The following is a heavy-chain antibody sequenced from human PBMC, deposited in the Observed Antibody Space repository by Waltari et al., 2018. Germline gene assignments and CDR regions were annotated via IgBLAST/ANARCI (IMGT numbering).Heavy chain of an antibody. CDR3: ATKRESSASGFDY. CDR2: IYYSGST. Sequence: QLQLQESGPGLVKPSETLSFTCTVSGGSISSSSHYWGGIRQPPGKGLEWIGSIYYSGSTYYNPSLKSRVTISVDTSKNQFSLKLSSVTAADTAVYYCATKRESSASGFDYWGQGTLVTVSS. J-gene: IGHJ4*02. CDR1: GGSISSSSHY. D-gene: IGHD6-19*01. V-gene: IGHV4-39*01.